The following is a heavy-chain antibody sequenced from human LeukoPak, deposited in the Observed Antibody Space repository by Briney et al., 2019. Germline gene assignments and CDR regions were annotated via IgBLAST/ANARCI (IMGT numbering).Heavy chain of an antibody. CDR1: GYTFTSYV. D-gene: IGHD3-10*01. Sequence: GASVKVSCKASGYTFTSYVINWVRQATGQGLEWMGWMNPNSGNTGYAQKFQGRVTMTRNTSISTAYMELSSLRSEDTAVYYCAREAPMVRGVIGYYYYGMDVWGQGTTVTVSS. J-gene: IGHJ6*02. CDR3: AREAPMVRGVIGYYYYGMDV. V-gene: IGHV1-8*01. CDR2: MNPNSGNT.